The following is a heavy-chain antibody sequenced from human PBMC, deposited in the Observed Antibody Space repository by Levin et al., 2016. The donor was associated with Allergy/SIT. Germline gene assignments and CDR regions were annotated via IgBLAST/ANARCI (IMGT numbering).Heavy chain of an antibody. D-gene: IGHD6-13*01. CDR1: GYTFTSYY. CDR3: ASSLKGDSSSWYHFDY. Sequence: ASVKVSCKASGYTFTSYYMHWVRQAPGQGLEWMGIINPSGGSTSYAQKFQGRVTMTRDTSTSTVYMELSSLRSEDTAVYYCASSLKGDSSSWYHFDYWGQGTLVTVSS. V-gene: IGHV1-46*03. J-gene: IGHJ4*02. CDR2: INPSGGST.